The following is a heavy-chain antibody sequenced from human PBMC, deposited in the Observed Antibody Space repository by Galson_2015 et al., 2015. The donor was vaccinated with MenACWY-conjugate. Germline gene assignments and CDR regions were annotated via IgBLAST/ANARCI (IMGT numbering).Heavy chain of an antibody. CDR1: GFTFSSYW. CDR3: ARGGQGIAVVEDNWCDT. CDR2: INSDGSST. J-gene: IGHJ5*02. D-gene: IGHD6-19*01. V-gene: IGHV3-74*01. Sequence: SLRLSCAASGFTFSSYWMHWVRQGPGKGLVWVSRINSDGSSTNYADSVKGRFTISRDNAKNTLYLQMNSLRAEDTAVYYCARGGQGIAVVEDNWCDTWGQGTLVTVSS.